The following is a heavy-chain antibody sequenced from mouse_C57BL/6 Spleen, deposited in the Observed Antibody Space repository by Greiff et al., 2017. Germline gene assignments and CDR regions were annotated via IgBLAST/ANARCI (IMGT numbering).Heavy chain of an antibody. D-gene: IGHD4-1*01. CDR2: INPNNGGT. CDR3: ARSDGTDYFDY. J-gene: IGHJ2*02. Sequence: EVQLQQSGPELVKPGASVKISCTASGYTFTDYYMNWVKQSHGKSLEWIGDINPNNGGTSYNQKFKGKATLTVDKSSSTAYMELRSLTSEDSAVYYSARSDGTDYFDYWGQGTSLTVSS. CDR1: GYTFTDYY. V-gene: IGHV1-26*01.